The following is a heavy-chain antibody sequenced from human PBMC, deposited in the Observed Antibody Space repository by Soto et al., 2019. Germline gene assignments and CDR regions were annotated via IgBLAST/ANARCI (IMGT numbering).Heavy chain of an antibody. J-gene: IGHJ4*02. V-gene: IGHV1-18*04. CDR3: ARDRKYCGGDCYAINFDY. CDR1: GYSFTSYG. D-gene: IGHD2-21*02. Sequence: QVQLMQSGAEVKKPGASVKVSCKASGYSFTSYGISWVRQAPGQGLDWMGWISAYNGNTKYAQDVQGRVTMTTDTSTSTAYMELRSLRSDDTAVYYCARDRKYCGGDCYAINFDYWGQGTLVTVSS. CDR2: ISAYNGNT.